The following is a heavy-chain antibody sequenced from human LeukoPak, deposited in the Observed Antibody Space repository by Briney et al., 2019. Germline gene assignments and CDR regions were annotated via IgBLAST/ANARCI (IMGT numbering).Heavy chain of an antibody. Sequence: SQTLSLTCTVSGGSISSGSYYWSWIRQPAGKGLEWIGRIYTSGSTNYNPSLKSRVTISVDTSKNQFSLKLSSVTAADTAVYYCARGYDILTGYYNELAFDIWGQGTMVTVSS. CDR3: ARGYDILTGYYNELAFDI. CDR2: IYTSGST. CDR1: GGSISSGSYY. D-gene: IGHD3-9*01. J-gene: IGHJ3*02. V-gene: IGHV4-61*02.